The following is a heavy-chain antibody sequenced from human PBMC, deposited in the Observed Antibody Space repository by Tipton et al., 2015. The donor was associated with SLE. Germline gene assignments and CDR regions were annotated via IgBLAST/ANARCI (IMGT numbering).Heavy chain of an antibody. Sequence: TLSLTCTVSGGSISSGDYYWNWIRQHPEKGLEWIGYIHHSGSTDYSPSLKSRLTMSLGTSKTQFSLRLTSVTAADSAVYYCARGGVGGYDYFDYWGQGTLFPASS. V-gene: IGHV4-31*03. CDR1: GGSISSGDYY. D-gene: IGHD5-12*01. CDR2: IHHSGST. J-gene: IGHJ4*02. CDR3: ARGGVGGYDYFDY.